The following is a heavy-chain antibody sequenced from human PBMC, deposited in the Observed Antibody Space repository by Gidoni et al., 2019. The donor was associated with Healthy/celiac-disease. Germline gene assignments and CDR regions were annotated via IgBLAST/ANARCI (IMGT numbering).Heavy chain of an antibody. Sequence: QVQLVQSGAEVKKPGASVKVSCKASGYTFTSYYMHWVRQAPGQGLEWMGIINPSGGSTSYAQKFQGRVTMTRDTSTSTVYMELSSLRSEDTAVYYCARDRFTTKYCSSTSCYGSYYFDYWGQGTLVTVSS. CDR1: GYTFTSYY. V-gene: IGHV1-46*01. J-gene: IGHJ4*02. CDR3: ARDRFTTKYCSSTSCYGSYYFDY. D-gene: IGHD2-2*01. CDR2: INPSGGST.